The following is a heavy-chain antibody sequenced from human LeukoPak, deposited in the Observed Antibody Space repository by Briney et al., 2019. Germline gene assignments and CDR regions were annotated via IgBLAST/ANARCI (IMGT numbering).Heavy chain of an antibody. CDR2: IYYSGST. CDR1: GGSISSYY. Sequence: ASETLSLTCTVSGGSISSYYWSWIRQPPGKGVEWIGYIYYSGSTYYNPPLKSRVTISVDTSKNQFSLKLSSVTAADTAVYYCARDYGGQSFDYWGQGTLVTVSS. J-gene: IGHJ4*02. D-gene: IGHD4-23*01. CDR3: ARDYGGQSFDY. V-gene: IGHV4-59*12.